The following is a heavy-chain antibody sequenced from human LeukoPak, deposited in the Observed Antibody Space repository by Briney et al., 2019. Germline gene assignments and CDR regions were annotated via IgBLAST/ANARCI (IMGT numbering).Heavy chain of an antibody. CDR3: ASVYKHGMDV. Sequence: ASVKVSCKASEYTLTSYYLHWVRQAPGQGIEWMAIINPSGGSTSHAQKFQGRVTMTRDTSASTVYMELSSLRSEDTAVYYCASVYKHGMDVWGQGTTATVSS. D-gene: IGHD5-24*01. CDR1: EYTLTSYY. J-gene: IGHJ6*02. V-gene: IGHV1-46*01. CDR2: INPSGGST.